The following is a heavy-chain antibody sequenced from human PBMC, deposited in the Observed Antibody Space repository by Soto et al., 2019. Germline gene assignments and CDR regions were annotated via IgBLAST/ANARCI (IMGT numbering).Heavy chain of an antibody. J-gene: IGHJ6*02. D-gene: IGHD3-3*01. CDR1: GFTFSSYG. CDR3: AKDPGNYDFWSGFYYYYGMDV. Sequence: GSLRLSCAASGFTFSSYGMHWVRQAPGKGLEWVAVISYDGSNKYYADSVKGRFTISRDNSKNTLYLQMNSLRAEDTAVYYCAKDPGNYDFWSGFYYYYGMDVWGQGTTVTVSS. CDR2: ISYDGSNK. V-gene: IGHV3-30*18.